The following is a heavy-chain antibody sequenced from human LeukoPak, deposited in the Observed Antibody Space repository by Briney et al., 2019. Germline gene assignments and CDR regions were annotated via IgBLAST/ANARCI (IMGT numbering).Heavy chain of an antibody. J-gene: IGHJ4*02. CDR3: ARQPEDLRYNWNDGSFGY. CDR1: GGSISSGSYY. V-gene: IGHV4-39*01. Sequence: PSETLSLTCTVSGGSISSGSYYWGWIRQPPGKGLEWIGTIYYSGSTYYNPSLKSRVTISVDTSKNQFSLNLSSVTAADTAVYYCARQPEDLRYNWNDGSFGYWGQGTLVAVSS. CDR2: IYYSGST. D-gene: IGHD1-20*01.